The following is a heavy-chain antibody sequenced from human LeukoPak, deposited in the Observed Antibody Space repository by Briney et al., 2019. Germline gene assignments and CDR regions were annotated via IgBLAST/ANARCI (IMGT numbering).Heavy chain of an antibody. D-gene: IGHD1-14*01. J-gene: IGHJ4*02. CDR2: IIPIFGTA. Sequence: VASVKVSCKASGGTFSSYAISWVRQAPGQGLEWMGRIIPIFGTANYAQKFQGRVTITTDESTSTAYMELSSLRSEDTAVYYCAITDGYDDLYYFDYWGQGTLVTVSS. CDR3: AITDGYDDLYYFDY. CDR1: GGTFSSYA. V-gene: IGHV1-69*05.